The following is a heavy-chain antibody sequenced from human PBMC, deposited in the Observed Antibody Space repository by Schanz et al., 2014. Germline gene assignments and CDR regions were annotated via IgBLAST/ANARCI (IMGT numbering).Heavy chain of an antibody. V-gene: IGHV3-23*01. J-gene: IGHJ6*02. D-gene: IGHD3-10*01. CDR2: LTGSGGGT. Sequence: EVKLLESGGHLVQPGGSLRLSCVASGFTFSTYAMSWVRQAPGKGPEWVSSLTGSGGGTYYADSVKGRFSISRDNGETSVYLQINSLRVEDTAVYYCARILARYQYYGVDVWGQGTTVIVSS. CDR1: GFTFSTYA. CDR3: ARILARYQYYGVDV.